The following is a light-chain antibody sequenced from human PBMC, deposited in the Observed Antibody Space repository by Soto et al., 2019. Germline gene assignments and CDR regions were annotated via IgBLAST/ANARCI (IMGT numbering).Light chain of an antibody. J-gene: IGLJ1*01. V-gene: IGLV2-14*01. CDR2: EVS. Sequence: QSALTQPASVSGSPEQSITISCTGTSSDVGGYNYVSWYQQQAGKAPKLIIHEVSNRPSGVSNRFSGSKSGNTASLTISGLQAEDEADYYCDSYTSSRAYVFGIGTKLTVL. CDR1: SSDVGGYNY. CDR3: DSYTSSRAYV.